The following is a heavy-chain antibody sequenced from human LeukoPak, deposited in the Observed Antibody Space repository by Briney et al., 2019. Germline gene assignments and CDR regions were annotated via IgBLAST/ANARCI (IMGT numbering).Heavy chain of an antibody. V-gene: IGHV3-30-3*01. CDR2: ISYDGSNK. J-gene: IGHJ4*02. Sequence: GGSLRLSCAASGFTFSSYAMHWVRQAPGKGLEWVAVISYDGSNKYYADSVKGRFTISRDNSKNTLYLQMNSLRAEDTAVYYCAREWSRGPSFDYWGQGTLVTVSS. CDR3: AREWSRGPSFDY. CDR1: GFTFSSYA. D-gene: IGHD3-10*01.